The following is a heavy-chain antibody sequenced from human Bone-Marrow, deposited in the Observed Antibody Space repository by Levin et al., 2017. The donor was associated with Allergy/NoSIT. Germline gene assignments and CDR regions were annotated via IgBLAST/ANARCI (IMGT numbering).Heavy chain of an antibody. Sequence: GGSLRLSCAASGFTFDDYAMHWVRQAPGKGLEWVSGISWNSGSIGYADSVKGRFTISGDNAKNSLYLQMNSLRAEDTALYYCAKAGDMATVTMEGMDVWGQGTTVTVSS. V-gene: IGHV3-9*01. J-gene: IGHJ6*02. CDR1: GFTFDDYA. CDR2: ISWNSGSI. CDR3: AKAGDMATVTMEGMDV. D-gene: IGHD4-11*01.